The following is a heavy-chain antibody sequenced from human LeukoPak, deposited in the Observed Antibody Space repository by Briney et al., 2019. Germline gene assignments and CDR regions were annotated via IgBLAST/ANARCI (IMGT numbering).Heavy chain of an antibody. CDR2: INHSGST. V-gene: IGHV4-34*01. D-gene: IGHD6-6*01. Sequence: SETLSLTCAVYGGSFSGYYWSWIRQPPGKGLEWIGEINHSGSTNYNPSLKSRVTISVDTSKNQFSLKLSSVTAADTAVYYCARRRDSSSDAFDIWGQGTMVTVSS. CDR1: GGSFSGYY. J-gene: IGHJ3*02. CDR3: ARRRDSSSDAFDI.